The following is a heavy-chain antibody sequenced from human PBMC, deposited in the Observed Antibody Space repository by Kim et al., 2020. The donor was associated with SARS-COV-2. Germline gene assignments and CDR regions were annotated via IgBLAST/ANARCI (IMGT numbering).Heavy chain of an antibody. CDR2: ISWTSGSI. CDR1: GFTFGDYA. V-gene: IGHV3-9*01. J-gene: IGHJ6*02. D-gene: IGHD3-16*02. Sequence: GGSLRLSCAASGFTFGDYAMHWVRQAPGKGLEWVSGISWTSGSIGNADSVTGRFTISRDNAKNSLYLQVNSLRAEDTALYYCAKAGYYDYIWWSYRYDYYDDYGMEVWGHGTTVTVS. CDR3: AKAGYYDYIWWSYRYDYYDDYGMEV.